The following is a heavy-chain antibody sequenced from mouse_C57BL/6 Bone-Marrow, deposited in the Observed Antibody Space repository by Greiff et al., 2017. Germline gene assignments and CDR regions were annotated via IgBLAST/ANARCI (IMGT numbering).Heavy chain of an antibody. CDR1: GYTFTSYG. J-gene: IGHJ2*01. Sequence: QVQLQQSGAELARPGASVKLSCKASGYTFTSYGISWVKQRPGQGLEWIGEIYPRSGNTYYNEKFKGKDTLTADKSSSTAYMELRSLTSEDSAVYFCARKLGNYWGQGTPVTVSS. D-gene: IGHD4-1*01. CDR2: IYPRSGNT. V-gene: IGHV1-81*01. CDR3: ARKLGNY.